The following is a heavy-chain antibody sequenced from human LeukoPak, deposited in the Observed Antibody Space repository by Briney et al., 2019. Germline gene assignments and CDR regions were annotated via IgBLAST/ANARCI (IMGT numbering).Heavy chain of an antibody. CDR1: GFTFSNYA. D-gene: IGHD6-13*01. V-gene: IGHV3-23*01. CDR3: AKDRTAAAGYYFDY. J-gene: IGHJ4*02. Sequence: GGSLRLSCAASGFTFSNYAMRWVRQAPGKGLEWVSGISGSGGSTYYADSEKGRFTISRDNSKNTLYLQMNSLRAEDTAVYYCAKDRTAAAGYYFDYWGQGTLVTVSS. CDR2: ISGSGGST.